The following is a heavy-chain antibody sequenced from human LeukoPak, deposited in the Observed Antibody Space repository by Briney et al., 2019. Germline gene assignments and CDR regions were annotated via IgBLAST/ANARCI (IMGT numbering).Heavy chain of an antibody. CDR1: GGSFSGYY. CDR2: INRSGST. V-gene: IGHV4-34*01. J-gene: IGHJ4*02. D-gene: IGHD2-21*01. Sequence: PSETLCLTCAVYGGSFSGYYWSWIRQPPGKGLEWIWEINRSGSTNYNPSLESRVTTLVKKYKNQFLMKLSSVTSAEHASYYCGRGPRSSTLLVVIAPRFDYWGQGT. CDR3: GRGPRSSTLLVVIAPRFDY.